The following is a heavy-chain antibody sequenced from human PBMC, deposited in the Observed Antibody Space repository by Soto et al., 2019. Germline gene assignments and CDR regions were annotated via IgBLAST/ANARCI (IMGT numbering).Heavy chain of an antibody. CDR2: ISGSGGST. D-gene: IGHD4-17*01. Sequence: HPGGSLRLSCAASGSTFSSYAMSWVRQAPGKGLEWVSAISGSGGSTYYADSVKGRFTISRDNSKNTLYLQMNSLRAEDTAVYYCAKRGLRWDYFDYWGQGTLVTVSS. V-gene: IGHV3-23*01. CDR1: GSTFSSYA. J-gene: IGHJ4*02. CDR3: AKRGLRWDYFDY.